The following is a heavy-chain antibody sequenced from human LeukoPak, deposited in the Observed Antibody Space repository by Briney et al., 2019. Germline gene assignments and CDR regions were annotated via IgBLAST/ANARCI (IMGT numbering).Heavy chain of an antibody. J-gene: IGHJ4*02. Sequence: GGSLTLSCAASGFTFSTYAMTWVRQAPGKGLEWVSVISGSGGSTYYADSVKGRFTLSRDNSKNTIYLQMNSLRAEDTAVYYCAKSIGVVVVVAADYWGQGTLVTVSS. CDR1: GFTFSTYA. V-gene: IGHV3-23*01. CDR2: ISGSGGST. CDR3: AKSIGVVVVVAADY. D-gene: IGHD2-15*01.